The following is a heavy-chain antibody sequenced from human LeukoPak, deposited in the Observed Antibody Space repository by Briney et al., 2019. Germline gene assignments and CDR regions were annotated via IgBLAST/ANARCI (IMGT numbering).Heavy chain of an antibody. CDR1: GYSISSGYY. D-gene: IGHD2-15*01. V-gene: IGHV4-38-2*01. Sequence: SETLSLTCAVSGYSISSGYYWGWIRQPPGKGLEWIGSIYHSGSAYYNPSLKSRVTISVDTSKNQFSLKLSSVTAADTAVYYCARRTIVGVVAASWFDPWGQGTLVTVSS. CDR3: ARRTIVGVVAASWFDP. J-gene: IGHJ5*02. CDR2: IYHSGSA.